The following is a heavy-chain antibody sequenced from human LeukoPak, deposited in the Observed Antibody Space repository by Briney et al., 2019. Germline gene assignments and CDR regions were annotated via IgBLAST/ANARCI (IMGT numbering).Heavy chain of an antibody. J-gene: IGHJ4*02. Sequence: SETLSLTCSVSGGSISSYYWTWIRQPPGKGLEWIGYIYYSGSTNYNPSLKSRVTISVDTSKNQFSLKLSSVTAADTAVYYCARSGYSYSSHYFDYWGQGTLVTVSS. D-gene: IGHD5-18*01. CDR2: IYYSGST. V-gene: IGHV4-59*12. CDR3: ARSGYSYSSHYFDY. CDR1: GGSISSYY.